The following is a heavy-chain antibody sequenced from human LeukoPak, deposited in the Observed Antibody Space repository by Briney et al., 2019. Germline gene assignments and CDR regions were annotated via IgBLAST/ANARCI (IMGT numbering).Heavy chain of an antibody. J-gene: IGHJ4*02. CDR2: MYTSGST. CDR3: ARDGGPGGDYGSIDS. V-gene: IGHV4-4*07. D-gene: IGHD4-17*01. CDR1: GGSISSYY. Sequence: PSETLSLTCSVSGGSISSYYWSWIRQPAGKQPEWIGRMYTSGSTYYNPSLKSRVTMSADTSKNQFSLKLTSVTAADTSVYYCARDGGPGGDYGSIDSWGQGTLVTVSS.